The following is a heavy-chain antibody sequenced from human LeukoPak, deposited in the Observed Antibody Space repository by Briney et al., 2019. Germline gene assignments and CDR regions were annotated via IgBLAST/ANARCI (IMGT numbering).Heavy chain of an antibody. J-gene: IGHJ6*03. CDR2: IYTSGST. CDR1: GGSISSYY. CDR3: AREGTIVDETQDYYSYMAV. D-gene: IGHD1-26*01. Sequence: PSETLSLTCTVSGGSISSYYWSWLRQPAGQGLEWIGSIYTSGSTNYNPSLKSRVTISVDKSKKQFLLKLSSVPAADTALYYCAREGTIVDETQDYYSYMAVWGKGATVTVSS. V-gene: IGHV4-4*07.